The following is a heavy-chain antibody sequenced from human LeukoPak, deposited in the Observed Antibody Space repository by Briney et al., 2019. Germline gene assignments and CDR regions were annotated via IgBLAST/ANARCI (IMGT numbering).Heavy chain of an antibody. CDR2: IYYSGST. CDR1: GGSISSSSYY. J-gene: IGHJ4*02. D-gene: IGHD3-9*01. CDR3: ARQVRYYDILTGHILGRFDY. V-gene: IGHV4-39*01. Sequence: PSETLSLTCTASGGSISSSSYYWGWIRQPPGKGLEWIGSIYYSGSTYYNPSLKSRVTISVDTSKNQFSLKLSSVTAADTAVYYCARQVRYYDILTGHILGRFDYWGQGTLVTVSS.